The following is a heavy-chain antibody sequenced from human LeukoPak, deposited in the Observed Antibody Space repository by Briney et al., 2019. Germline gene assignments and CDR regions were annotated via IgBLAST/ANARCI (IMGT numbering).Heavy chain of an antibody. CDR1: GGSFSGYY. D-gene: IGHD5-12*01. V-gene: IGHV4-34*01. CDR3: ARGGVATIDV. Sequence: SETLSLTCAVYGGSFSGYYWSWIRQPPGKGLEWIGEINHSGSTNYNPSLKSRVTISVDTSKNQFSLKLSSVTAADTAVYYCARGGVATIDVWGQGTLVTVSS. CDR2: INHSGST. J-gene: IGHJ4*02.